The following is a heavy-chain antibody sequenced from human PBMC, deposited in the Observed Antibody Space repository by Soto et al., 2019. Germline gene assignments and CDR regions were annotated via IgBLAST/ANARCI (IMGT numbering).Heavy chain of an antibody. CDR3: AREQSGEIMTMTDAFDI. J-gene: IGHJ3*02. Sequence: ASVKVSCKASGYTFPSYAIHWVRQAPGQRLEWMGWINAGNGHTQYSQRFQGRVTITRDTSANIAYMEVSSLRSEDTALYYCAREQSGEIMTMTDAFDIWGQGAMVTVSS. CDR1: GYTFPSYA. CDR2: INAGNGHT. V-gene: IGHV1-3*01. D-gene: IGHD3-16*01.